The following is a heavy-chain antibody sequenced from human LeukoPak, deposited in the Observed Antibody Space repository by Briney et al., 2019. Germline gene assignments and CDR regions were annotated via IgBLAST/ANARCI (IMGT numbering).Heavy chain of an antibody. CDR1: GFTFSRYG. V-gene: IGHV3-30*18. J-gene: IGHJ6*02. Sequence: EPGRSLRLSCAASGFTFSRYGIHWVRQAPGKGLEWVAVISHDGSNNYYADSVKGRFTISRDNSKNTLYLQMISLRAEDTAVYYCAEDTCSGGSCYYYYGMDVWGQGTTVTVSS. CDR3: AEDTCSGGSCYYYYGMDV. D-gene: IGHD2-15*01. CDR2: ISHDGSNN.